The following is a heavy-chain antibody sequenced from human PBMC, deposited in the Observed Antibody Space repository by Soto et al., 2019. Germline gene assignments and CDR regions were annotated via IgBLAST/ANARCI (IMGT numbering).Heavy chain of an antibody. CDR1: GGTFSRYT. CDR2: IIPILDIP. D-gene: IGHD2-8*02. J-gene: IGHJ6*02. CDR3: ASHFTGVLVLGTSPPRGDNYGWDV. Sequence: QVQLVQSGAEVKKPGSSVKVSCKASGGTFSRYTFTWVRQAPGQGLEWMGRIIPILDIPNYAQNFQGRVTITADKSTSTASMELSSLRSDDTAVYYCASHFTGVLVLGTSPPRGDNYGWDVWGQGTTVTVSS. V-gene: IGHV1-69*02.